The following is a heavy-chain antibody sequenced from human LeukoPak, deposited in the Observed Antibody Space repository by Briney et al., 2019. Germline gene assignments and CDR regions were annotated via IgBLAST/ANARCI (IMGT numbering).Heavy chain of an antibody. D-gene: IGHD2-2*01. CDR3: AREWGPAAMAHTLN. CDR1: GFTFSSYT. Sequence: GGSLRLSCVVSGFTFSSYTMNWVRQAPGRGLEWVSSISSSGSYIFYADSVKGRFTISRDNAKNSLYLQMNSLRAEDTAVYYCAREWGPAAMAHTLNWGQGTLVTVSS. V-gene: IGHV3-21*01. J-gene: IGHJ4*02. CDR2: ISSSGSYI.